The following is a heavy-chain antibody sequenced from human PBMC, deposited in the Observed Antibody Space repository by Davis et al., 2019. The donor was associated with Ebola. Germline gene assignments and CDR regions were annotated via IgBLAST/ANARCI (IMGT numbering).Heavy chain of an antibody. Sequence: AASVKVSCKASGYAFTGFYMHWVRQAPGQGLEWMGRINPNSGGTNYAQKFQGRVTMTWDTSISTAYMELRRLRSDDTAVHYCARDPEYSRSYIADYWGQGTLVTVSS. CDR3: ARDPEYSRSYIADY. D-gene: IGHD1-26*01. V-gene: IGHV1-2*06. CDR2: INPNSGGT. CDR1: GYAFTGFY. J-gene: IGHJ4*02.